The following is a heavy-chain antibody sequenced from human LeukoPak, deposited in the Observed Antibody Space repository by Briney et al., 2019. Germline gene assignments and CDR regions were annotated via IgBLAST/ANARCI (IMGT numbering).Heavy chain of an antibody. D-gene: IGHD1-26*01. V-gene: IGHV1-18*01. CDR1: GYTFTNFG. CDR3: ARARHYRYSETYDSDY. Sequence: ASVRVSCKASGYTFTNFGISWVRQAPGQGLEWLGWISAGNDITNYAQKFQGRVTMTTDTSTSTVYMELSSLRSEDTAIYYCARARHYRYSETYDSDYWGQGTLVTVSS. J-gene: IGHJ4*02. CDR2: ISAGNDIT.